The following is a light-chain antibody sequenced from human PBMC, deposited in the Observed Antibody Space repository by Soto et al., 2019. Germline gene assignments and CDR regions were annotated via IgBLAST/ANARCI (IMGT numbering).Light chain of an antibody. Sequence: LTQPPSASGSPGQSVTISCTGTSSDVGGYNYVSWYQQHPGKAPKLMIYEVNKRPSGVPDRFSASKSGNTASLTVSGLQAEDEADYYCSSYAGSNILFGTGTKVTDL. J-gene: IGLJ1*01. CDR1: SSDVGGYNY. CDR2: EVN. CDR3: SSYAGSNIL. V-gene: IGLV2-8*01.